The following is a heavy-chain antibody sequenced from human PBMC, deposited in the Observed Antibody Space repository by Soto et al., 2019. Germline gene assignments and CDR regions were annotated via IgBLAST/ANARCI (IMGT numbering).Heavy chain of an antibody. J-gene: IGHJ5*02. D-gene: IGHD3-10*01. Sequence: EVQLLESGGGLVQHGGSLRLSCAASGFTFSSYAMSWVRQAPGKGLEWVSTISNSGGRTYYADSVKGRFAISRDNSKNTLYLQMTSLRPEDTAVYYCASSSTVLLPTAMTGWFDPWGQGTLVTVSS. V-gene: IGHV3-23*01. CDR1: GFTFSSYA. CDR3: ASSSTVLLPTAMTGWFDP. CDR2: ISNSGGRT.